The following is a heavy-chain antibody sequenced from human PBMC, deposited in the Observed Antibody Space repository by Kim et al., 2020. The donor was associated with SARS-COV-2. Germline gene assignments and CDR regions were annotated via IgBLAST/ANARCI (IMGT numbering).Heavy chain of an antibody. Sequence: SETLSLTCAVYGGSFSGYYWSWIRQPPGKGLEWIGEINHSGSTNYNPSLKSRVTISVDTSKNQFSLKLSSVTAADTAVYYCAREALTMVRGVRGRYFDYWGQGTLVTVSS. CDR3: AREALTMVRGVRGRYFDY. CDR2: INHSGST. CDR1: GGSFSGYY. V-gene: IGHV4-34*01. D-gene: IGHD3-10*01. J-gene: IGHJ4*02.